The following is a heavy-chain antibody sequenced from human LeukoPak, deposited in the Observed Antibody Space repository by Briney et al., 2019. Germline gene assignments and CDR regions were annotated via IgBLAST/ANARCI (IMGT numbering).Heavy chain of an antibody. CDR1: GYTFTGYY. J-gene: IGHJ5*02. V-gene: IGHV1-18*04. D-gene: IGHD3-9*01. CDR2: VSPYNGDT. Sequence: ASVKVSCKASGYTFTGYYMHWVRQAPGQGLEGMGWVSPYNGDTNYAQKFRGRVTMSTDTSTGTAYMELRSLRFDDTAIYYCAKDWHILTGRNCFDPWGHGTLVTVSS. CDR3: AKDWHILTGRNCFDP.